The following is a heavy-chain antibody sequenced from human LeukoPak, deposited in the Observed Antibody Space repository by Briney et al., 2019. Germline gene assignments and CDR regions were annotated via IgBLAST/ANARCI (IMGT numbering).Heavy chain of an antibody. J-gene: IGHJ1*01. V-gene: IGHV3-30*18. CDR1: GFTFSSSG. D-gene: IGHD2-21*02. CDR2: VSYDGGEK. CDR3: AKPAYCGGDCYSSPFQH. Sequence: GGSLRLSCAASGFTFSSSGMHWVRQAPGKGLEWVAFVSYDGGEKYYADSVKGRFTISRDNSKNTLYPQMNSLRAEDTAVYYCAKPAYCGGDCYSSPFQHWGQGTLVTVSS.